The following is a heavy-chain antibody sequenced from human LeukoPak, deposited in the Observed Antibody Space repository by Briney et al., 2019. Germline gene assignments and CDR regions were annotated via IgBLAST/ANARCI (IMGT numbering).Heavy chain of an antibody. J-gene: IGHJ4*02. CDR2: IYSGGTT. D-gene: IGHD5-24*01. Sequence: GGSLGISCGASGFTVSTNCKSWVRQAQGKGLEWVSVIYSGGTTYYADSVKGRFSISRDNSKNTLDLQMNSLRAEDTAVYYCARYNYGRSGFDYWAQGTLVTVSS. CDR3: ARYNYGRSGFDY. V-gene: IGHV3-66*01. CDR1: GFTVSTNC.